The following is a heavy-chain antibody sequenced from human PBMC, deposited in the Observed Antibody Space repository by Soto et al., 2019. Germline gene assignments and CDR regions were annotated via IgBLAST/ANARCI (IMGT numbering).Heavy chain of an antibody. D-gene: IGHD3-3*01. CDR3: ARASWAVLRFLEWLYNTQYGMDV. CDR2: ISSSSSYI. J-gene: IGHJ6*01. Sequence: PGGSLRLSCAASGFTFSSYSMNWVRQAPGKGLERVSSISSSSSYIYYADSVKGRFTISRDNAKNSLYLQMNSLRAEDTAVYYCARASWAVLRFLEWLYNTQYGMDVWGQGTTVTVSS. V-gene: IGHV3-21*01. CDR1: GFTFSSYS.